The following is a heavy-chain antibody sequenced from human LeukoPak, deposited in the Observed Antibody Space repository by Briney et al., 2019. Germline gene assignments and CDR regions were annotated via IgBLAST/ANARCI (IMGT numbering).Heavy chain of an antibody. D-gene: IGHD6-13*01. CDR2: INHNRGGT. V-gene: IGHV1-2*02. J-gene: IGHJ4*02. CDR1: GYTFTGYY. Sequence: ASVKVSCKASGYTFTGYYIHWVRQAPGQGLEWMGWINHNRGGTKYGQKFQGRVTMTRDTSIGTAYMELSRLRSDDTAVYYCARDPIEAAVDFDYWGQGTLVAVSS. CDR3: ARDPIEAAVDFDY.